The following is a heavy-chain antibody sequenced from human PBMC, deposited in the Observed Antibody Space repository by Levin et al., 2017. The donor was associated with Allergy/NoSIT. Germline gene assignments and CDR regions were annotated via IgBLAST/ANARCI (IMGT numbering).Heavy chain of an antibody. CDR2: INSDGTNT. V-gene: IGHV3-74*03. CDR1: GFTFSSYW. CDR3: VRGVTFGLGKF. D-gene: IGHD3-10*01. Sequence: GGSLRLSCAASGFTFSSYWMHWVRQAPGKGLVWVSRINSDGTNTTYADSVRGRFTISRDNAKNMVFLEVNSLRTEDTAVYYCVRGVTFGLGKFWGQGTLVTVSS. J-gene: IGHJ4*02.